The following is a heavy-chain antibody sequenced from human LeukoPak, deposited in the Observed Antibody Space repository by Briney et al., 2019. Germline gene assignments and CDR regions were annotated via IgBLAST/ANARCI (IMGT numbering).Heavy chain of an antibody. J-gene: IGHJ4*02. V-gene: IGHV3-23*01. CDR3: ARDPGGSFDY. Sequence: GGSLRLSCAASGLTFSNYAMNWVRQAPGKGLEWVSSISGSGGNTYYADSVKGRFTVSRDNSKNTLFLQMDSLRADDTAIYYCARDPGGSFDYWGQGTLVTVSS. D-gene: IGHD1-26*01. CDR1: GLTFSNYA. CDR2: ISGSGGNT.